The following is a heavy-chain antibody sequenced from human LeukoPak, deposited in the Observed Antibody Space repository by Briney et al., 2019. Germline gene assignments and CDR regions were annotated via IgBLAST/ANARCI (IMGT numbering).Heavy chain of an antibody. J-gene: IGHJ6*03. CDR1: GGTFSSYA. D-gene: IGHD2-8*01. CDR2: IIPIFGTA. Sequence: GASVKVSCKASGGTFSSYAISWVRQAPGQGLEWMGGIIPIFGTANYAQKFQGRVTITTDESTSTAYMELSSLRSEDTAVYDCARGRLMGYYYYYMDVWGKGTTVTVSS. V-gene: IGHV1-69*05. CDR3: ARGRLMGYYYYYMDV.